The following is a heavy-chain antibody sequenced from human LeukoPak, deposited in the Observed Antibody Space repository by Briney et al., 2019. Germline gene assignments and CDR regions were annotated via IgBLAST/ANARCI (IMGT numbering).Heavy chain of an antibody. J-gene: IGHJ5*02. Sequence: GVSLRLSCAASGFTFSSYEMNWVRQAPGKRLEWISYISSNGNTIYYADSVKGRFTISRDNAKNSLYLQMNSLRAEDTAVYYCARDSKTYSGYDEGWFDPWGQGTLVTVSS. CDR2: ISSNGNTI. CDR1: GFTFSSYE. D-gene: IGHD5-12*01. CDR3: ARDSKTYSGYDEGWFDP. V-gene: IGHV3-48*03.